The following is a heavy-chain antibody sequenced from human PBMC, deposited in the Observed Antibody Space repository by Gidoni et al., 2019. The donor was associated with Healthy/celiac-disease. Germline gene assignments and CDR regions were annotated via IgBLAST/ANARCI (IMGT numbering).Heavy chain of an antibody. CDR3: ARDCGDVVVVVPAAMAFDI. J-gene: IGHJ3*02. CDR1: GFTFSSYS. D-gene: IGHD2-2*01. V-gene: IGHV3-48*02. CDR2: ISSSSSTI. Sequence: DVQLVESGGGLVQPGGSLRLSCAASGFTFSSYSMNWVRQAPGKGLEWGSYISSSSSTIYYADSVKGRFTISRDNAKNSLYLQMNSLRDEDTAVYYCARDCGDVVVVVPAAMAFDIWGQGTMVTVSS.